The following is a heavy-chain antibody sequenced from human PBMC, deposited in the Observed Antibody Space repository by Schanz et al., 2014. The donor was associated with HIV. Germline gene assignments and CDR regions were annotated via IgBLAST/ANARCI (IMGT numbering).Heavy chain of an antibody. CDR1: GFNFNSYG. D-gene: IGHD3-3*01. V-gene: IGHV3-30*19. CDR3: AREDWSPPD. Sequence: QEQLVESGGGVVQPGRSLRLSCVASGFNFNSYGMHWVRQAPGKGLEWVAVISYDGTKKHYADSVKGRFTISRDNARNSVVLQMTSLRADDTAVYYCAREDWSPPDWGQGTLVTVSS. CDR2: ISYDGTKK. J-gene: IGHJ4*02.